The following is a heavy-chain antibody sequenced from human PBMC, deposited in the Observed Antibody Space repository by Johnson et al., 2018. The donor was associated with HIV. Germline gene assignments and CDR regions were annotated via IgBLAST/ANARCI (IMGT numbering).Heavy chain of an antibody. CDR2: ISGSGGST. Sequence: VQLVESGGGVVQPGRSLRLSCAASGFTFSNYWMSWVRQAPGKGLEWVSAISGSGGSTYYADSVKGRFTISRDNAKNSLYLQMNSLRAEDTAVYYCATARRAIDVWGQGTMVTVSS. J-gene: IGHJ3*01. V-gene: IGHV3-23*04. CDR3: ATARRAIDV. D-gene: IGHD6-6*01. CDR1: GFTFSNYW.